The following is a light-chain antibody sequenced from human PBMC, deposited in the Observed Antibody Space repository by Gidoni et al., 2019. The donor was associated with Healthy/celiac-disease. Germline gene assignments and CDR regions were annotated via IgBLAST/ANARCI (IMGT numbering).Light chain of an antibody. CDR1: SSDVGGYNY. J-gene: IGLJ2*01. Sequence: QSALTQPASASWPPGRSITISGTGTSSDVGGYNYVPWYQQHPVKAPKLMIYEVSNRPSGVSNRFSGSKSGNTASLTISGLQAEDEADYYCSSYTSSSTYVVFGGGTKLTV. V-gene: IGLV2-14*01. CDR2: EVS. CDR3: SSYTSSSTYVV.